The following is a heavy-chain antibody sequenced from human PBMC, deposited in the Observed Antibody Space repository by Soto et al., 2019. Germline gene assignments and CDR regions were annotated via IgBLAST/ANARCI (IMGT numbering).Heavy chain of an antibody. CDR3: ARDLGSSGWYAGGYFDY. D-gene: IGHD6-19*01. J-gene: IGHJ4*02. CDR1: GYTFTSYG. V-gene: IGHV1-18*01. Sequence: ASVKVSCKASGYTFTSYGISWVRQAPGQGFEWMGWISAYNGNTNYAQKLQGRVTMTTDTSTSTAYMELRSLRSDDTAVYYCARDLGSSGWYAGGYFDYWGQGTLVTVSS. CDR2: ISAYNGNT.